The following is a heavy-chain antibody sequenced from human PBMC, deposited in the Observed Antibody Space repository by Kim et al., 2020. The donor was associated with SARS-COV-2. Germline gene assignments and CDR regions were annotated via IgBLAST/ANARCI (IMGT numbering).Heavy chain of an antibody. D-gene: IGHD3-10*01. J-gene: IGHJ4*02. Sequence: GGSLRLSCAAASGFSFDDYGMSWVCQALGKGLEWVSGINWNGGSTGYADSVKGRFTISRDNAKKSLYLQMNSVRAEDTAFYHCARGFYRGPFDYWGQGILVTVSS. V-gene: IGHV3-20*01. CDR3: ARGFYRGPFDY. CDR2: INWNGGST. CDR1: GFSFDDYG.